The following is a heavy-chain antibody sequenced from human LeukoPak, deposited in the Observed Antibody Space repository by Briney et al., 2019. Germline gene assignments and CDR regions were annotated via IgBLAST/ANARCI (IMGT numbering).Heavy chain of an antibody. CDR1: GFTFRDFS. CDR2: ISTGSTYI. V-gene: IGHV3-21*01. Sequence: PGGSLRLSCAASGFTFRDFSMHWVRQAPGKGLEWVSSISTGSTYIYYADSVKGRFTISRDNAKNSLYLQMSSLRAEDTAVYYCARDTVVTATQGAFDIWGQGTMVTVSS. CDR3: ARDTVVTATQGAFDI. J-gene: IGHJ3*02. D-gene: IGHD2-21*02.